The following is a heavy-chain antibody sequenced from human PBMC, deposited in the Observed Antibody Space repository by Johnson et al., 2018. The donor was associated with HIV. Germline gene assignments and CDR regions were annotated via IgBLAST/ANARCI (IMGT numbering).Heavy chain of an antibody. J-gene: IGHJ3*02. CDR3: ARDPGGVAAFDI. Sequence: QVQLVESGGGLVQPGRSLRLSCAASGFTFSSYAMHWVRQAPGKGLEWVAFIRYDGSNKYYADSVKGRFTISRDNSKNTLYLQMNSLRAEDTAVYYCARDPGGVAAFDIWGQGTIVTVSS. V-gene: IGHV3-33*08. CDR1: GFTFSSYA. CDR2: IRYDGSNK. D-gene: IGHD3-16*01.